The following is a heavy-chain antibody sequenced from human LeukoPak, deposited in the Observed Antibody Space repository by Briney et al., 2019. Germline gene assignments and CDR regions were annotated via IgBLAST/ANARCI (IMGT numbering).Heavy chain of an antibody. CDR3: ATRGNAVHGTTFAY. J-gene: IGHJ4*02. D-gene: IGHD2/OR15-2a*01. CDR2: ISSDGGTL. CDR1: GLTFSNYE. V-gene: IGHV3-48*03. Sequence: GGSLRLSCAASGLTFSNYEMNWVRQAPGKGPEWLSYISSDGGTLLYADSVRGRFTISRDNAKNSLYLQMIFLRAEDTAVYYCATRGNAVHGTTFAYWGQGTLVTVSS.